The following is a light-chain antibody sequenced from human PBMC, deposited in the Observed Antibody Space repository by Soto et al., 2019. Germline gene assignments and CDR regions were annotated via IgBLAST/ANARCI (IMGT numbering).Light chain of an antibody. Sequence: EIVLTQAPGTLYLSPGERVTLSCRASQIVSSSSLAWYQQKPGQAPRLLIYVASSRATGIPNRFSGSWSGTDFALTISSLGHECAAVYYCQQYGSLLLTVGGGTKVEIK. J-gene: IGKJ4*01. V-gene: IGKV3-20*01. CDR2: VAS. CDR1: QIVSSSS. CDR3: QQYGSLLLT.